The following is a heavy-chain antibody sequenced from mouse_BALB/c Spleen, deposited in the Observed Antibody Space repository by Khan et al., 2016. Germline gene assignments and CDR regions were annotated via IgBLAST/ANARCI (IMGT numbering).Heavy chain of an antibody. CDR2: IFPGSGST. V-gene: IGHV1-77*01. CDR1: GYTFTDYY. D-gene: IGHD1-2*01. Sequence: QVQLQQSGTELPRPGASVTLSCKASGYTFTDYYLHWVKQRPGQGLEWIGEIFPGSGSTYYNDKFKGKASLTADTSSSTAYMQRSSLTSEDSAVYFCARSYYGYFAMDYWGHGASVTVSS. J-gene: IGHJ4*01. CDR3: ARSYYGYFAMDY.